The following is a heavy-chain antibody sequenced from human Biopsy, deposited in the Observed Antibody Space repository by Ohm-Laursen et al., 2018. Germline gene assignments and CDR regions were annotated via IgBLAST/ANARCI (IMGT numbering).Heavy chain of an antibody. J-gene: IGHJ6*02. CDR2: ISPSGGGT. CDR1: EFSFSRDD. D-gene: IGHD5-24*01. Sequence: ASVTASRKGYEFSFSRDDMHWARQAPGRGLEWMGIISPSGGGTMDTQKFQDRLTMTRDTSTSTVHLELKSLKSEDTAAYYCAIFEVYSDGNLDYEHYGMDVWGQGTTVTVSS. V-gene: IGHV1-46*01. CDR3: AIFEVYSDGNLDYEHYGMDV.